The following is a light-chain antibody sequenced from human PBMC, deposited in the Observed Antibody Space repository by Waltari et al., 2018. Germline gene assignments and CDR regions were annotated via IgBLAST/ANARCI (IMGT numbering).Light chain of an antibody. Sequence: EIVLTQSPGTLSLSLGERATVSCRASQSVSRALAWYQQKPGQAPRLLIYGASTRATGIPDRFSGSGSGTVVSLTISRLEPDDFAVYYCQQYLRLPVTFGQGTTVEI. CDR1: QSVSRA. CDR3: QQYLRLPVT. CDR2: GAS. J-gene: IGKJ1*01. V-gene: IGKV3-20*01.